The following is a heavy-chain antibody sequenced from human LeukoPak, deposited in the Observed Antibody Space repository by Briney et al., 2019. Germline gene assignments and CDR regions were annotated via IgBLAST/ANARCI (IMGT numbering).Heavy chain of an antibody. CDR3: AREIMAATGYNWFDP. J-gene: IGHJ5*02. Sequence: YPGGSLRLSCAASGFTFINYAMHWVRQAPGKGLDWVAVISHDGSNKYYADSVKGRFTISRDNSKNTLYLQMNSLRAEDTAVYYCAREIMAATGYNWFDPWGQGTLVTVSS. D-gene: IGHD6-13*01. V-gene: IGHV3-30*04. CDR1: GFTFINYA. CDR2: ISHDGSNK.